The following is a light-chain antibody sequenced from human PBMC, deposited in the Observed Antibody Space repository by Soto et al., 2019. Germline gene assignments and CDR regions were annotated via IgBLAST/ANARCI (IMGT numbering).Light chain of an antibody. V-gene: IGKV1-27*01. J-gene: IGKJ4*01. CDR3: QKYNSVPPT. Sequence: DFQMTQSPSSLSASVGDRFTITCRASQDISHDVAWYQQKPRNPPALLIRDASTLQSGVPSRFSGSGYGTDFTFTINNLQPEDVATYFCQKYNSVPPTFGGGTKVDIK. CDR2: DAS. CDR1: QDISHD.